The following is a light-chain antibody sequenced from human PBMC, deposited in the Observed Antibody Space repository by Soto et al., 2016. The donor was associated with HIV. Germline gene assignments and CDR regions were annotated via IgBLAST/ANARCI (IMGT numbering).Light chain of an antibody. J-gene: IGKJ4*01. CDR1: QDVSNS. V-gene: IGKV1-NL1*01. CDR3: QQYYSTLLT. Sequence: DIQMTQSPSPLSASIGDRITITCRSSQDVSNSLAWYQQIPGKAPKLLLYAASTLQTGVPSRFSGSGSGTDFTLTITNLQPEDIATYYCQQYYSTLLTFGGGTNVEIK. CDR2: AAS.